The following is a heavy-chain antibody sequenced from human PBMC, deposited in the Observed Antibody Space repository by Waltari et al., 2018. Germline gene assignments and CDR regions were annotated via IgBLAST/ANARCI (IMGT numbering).Heavy chain of an antibody. D-gene: IGHD2-21*02. J-gene: IGHJ4*02. CDR2: VRRKAENYAT. Sequence: EVQLVESGGDLVQPGGSLKLSCAASGFMFSAADMHWARQAAGKWLEWMCRVRRKAENYATAYAASVRGRFTLSRDDSKNTAYLQMNSLETEDTALYYCIRRNYGGDSDMTDWGQGTLVTVSS. CDR1: GFMFSAAD. V-gene: IGHV3-73*02. CDR3: IRRNYGGDSDMTD.